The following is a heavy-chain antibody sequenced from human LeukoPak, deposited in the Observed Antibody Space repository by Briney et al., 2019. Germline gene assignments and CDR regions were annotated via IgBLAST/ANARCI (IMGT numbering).Heavy chain of an antibody. V-gene: IGHV4-34*01. CDR1: GGSFSGYY. D-gene: IGHD6-25*01. Sequence: PSETLSLTCAVYGGSFSGYYWSWIRQPPGKGLEWIGEINHSGSTNYNPSLKSRVTISVDTSKNQFSLKLSSVTAADTAVYYCAKDLPGAAEPNWFDPWGQGTLVTVSS. CDR3: AKDLPGAAEPNWFDP. CDR2: INHSGST. J-gene: IGHJ5*02.